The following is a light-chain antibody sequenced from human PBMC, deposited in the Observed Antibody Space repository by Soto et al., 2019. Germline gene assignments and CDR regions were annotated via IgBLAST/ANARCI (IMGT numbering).Light chain of an antibody. V-gene: IGKV3-20*01. CDR3: QQYGSSQIT. Sequence: EIVLTQSPGTLSLSPGERATLSCSASQSVSSSYLAWYQQKPGQAPRLLIYGASSRATGIPDRFSGSGSGTDFTLTISRLEPEDFAVYSCQQYGSSQITFGQGTRLEIK. CDR2: GAS. CDR1: QSVSSSY. J-gene: IGKJ5*01.